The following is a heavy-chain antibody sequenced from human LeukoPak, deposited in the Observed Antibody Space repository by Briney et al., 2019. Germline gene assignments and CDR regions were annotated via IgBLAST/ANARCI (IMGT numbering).Heavy chain of an antibody. CDR2: IRGSGGST. V-gene: IGHV3-23*01. J-gene: IGHJ6*03. CDR3: ARVLRYCSGGNCYSGGLGYMDV. Sequence: GGSLTLSCAPSGFTFSSYAMSWVRQAPGKGLEWVSDIRGSGGSTYYADSVKGRFTVSRDNSKNTLYLQMNSLRAEDTAVYYCARVLRYCSGGNCYSGGLGYMDVWGKGTTVTISS. CDR1: GFTFSSYA. D-gene: IGHD2-15*01.